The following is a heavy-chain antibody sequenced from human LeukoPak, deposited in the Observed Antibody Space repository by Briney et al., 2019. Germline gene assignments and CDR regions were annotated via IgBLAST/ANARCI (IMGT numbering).Heavy chain of an antibody. J-gene: IGHJ4*02. CDR1: GFTFSNYA. V-gene: IGHV3-23*01. Sequence: PGGSLRLSCVASGFTFSNYAMSWVRLAPGRGLEWVSVISGSGITTFYADSVKGRFTIYRDNSKNTLYLQMNSLRAEDTAVYYCAKERREQSRDNYFDYWGQGTLVTVSS. CDR3: AKERREQSRDNYFDY. CDR2: ISGSGITT. D-gene: IGHD1-26*01.